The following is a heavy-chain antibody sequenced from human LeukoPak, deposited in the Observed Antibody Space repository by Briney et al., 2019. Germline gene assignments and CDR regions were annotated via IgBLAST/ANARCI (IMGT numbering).Heavy chain of an antibody. Sequence: ASVKVSCKASGYTFTSYDINWVRQATGQGLEWMGWMNPNSGNTGYAQKFQGRVTITRNTSISTAYMELSSLRSEDTAVYYCARASAYGDYEFDPWGQGTLVTVSS. CDR1: GYTFTSYD. V-gene: IGHV1-8*03. CDR2: MNPNSGNT. CDR3: ARASAYGDYEFDP. J-gene: IGHJ5*02. D-gene: IGHD4-17*01.